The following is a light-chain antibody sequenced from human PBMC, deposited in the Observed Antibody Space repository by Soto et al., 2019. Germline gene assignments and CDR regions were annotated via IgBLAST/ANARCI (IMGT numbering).Light chain of an antibody. CDR2: DVS. CDR3: SSYTSSSTLSYV. Sequence: QSVLTQHASVSGSPGQSITISCTGTSSDVGGYNYVSWYQQHPGKAPKLMIYDVSNRPSGVSNRFSGSKSGNTASLTISGLQAEDEADYYCSSYTSSSTLSYVFGTGTKVTVL. V-gene: IGLV2-14*01. J-gene: IGLJ1*01. CDR1: SSDVGGYNY.